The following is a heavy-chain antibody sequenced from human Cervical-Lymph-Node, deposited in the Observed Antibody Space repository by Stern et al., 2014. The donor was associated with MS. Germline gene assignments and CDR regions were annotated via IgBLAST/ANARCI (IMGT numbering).Heavy chain of an antibody. Sequence: VQLVQSGAEVTKPGSSVKVSCKASGGTFSKFPSSWVRQAPGQGLEWMRGIFPVFGTPTYAQEFRGRVTIPADVSTSTVYMELSSLRSDDTAVYYCALSSETSDRWYSLGYDLWGQGTLVTVSS. CDR2: IFPVFGTP. CDR3: ALSSETSDRWYSLGYDL. D-gene: IGHD6-13*01. V-gene: IGHV1-69*01. CDR1: GGTFSKFP. J-gene: IGHJ5*02.